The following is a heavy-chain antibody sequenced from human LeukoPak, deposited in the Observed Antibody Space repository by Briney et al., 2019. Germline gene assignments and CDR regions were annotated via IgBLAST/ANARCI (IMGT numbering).Heavy chain of an antibody. CDR3: ARAKYSSRWSLDY. CDR2: IDSNGGGA. Sequence: GGSLRLSCATSGFTFNIYWMQCVRQVPGKGLVWVSRIDSNGGGATYADSVKGRFTTSRDNGNNTMYLQMNSLRAEDTAIYYCARAKYSSRWSLDYWGQGALVTVSS. CDR1: GFTFNIYW. J-gene: IGHJ4*02. V-gene: IGHV3-74*03. D-gene: IGHD6-13*01.